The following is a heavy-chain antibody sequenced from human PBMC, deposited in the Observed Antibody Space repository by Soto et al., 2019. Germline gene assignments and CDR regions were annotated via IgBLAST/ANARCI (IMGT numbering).Heavy chain of an antibody. V-gene: IGHV4-30-4*01. CDR1: GDSISSVDHY. J-gene: IGHJ5*02. Sequence: HVQLQESGPGLVRPSQTLSLTCTVSGDSISSVDHYWSWIRQPPGKGLEWMGSIYHNGRTHCNPSLHSRLTISIDTPTNRFSLNLTSVTAADTALYFCARLRWETENNWFDPWGQGALVTVSS. CDR2: IYHNGRT. CDR3: ARLRWETENNWFDP. D-gene: IGHD1-26*01.